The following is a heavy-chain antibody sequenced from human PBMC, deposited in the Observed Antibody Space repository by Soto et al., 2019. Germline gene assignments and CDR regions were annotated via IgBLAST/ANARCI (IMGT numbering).Heavy chain of an antibody. Sequence: EVQLLESGGGLVQPGGSLRLSCAASGFTFSSYAMSWVRQAPGKGLEWVSAISGSGGSTYYADSVKGRFTISRDNSKNTLYLQMNSLRAEDTAVDYCANPLAIAAAGGDFDLWGRGTLVTVSS. D-gene: IGHD6-13*01. V-gene: IGHV3-23*01. CDR3: ANPLAIAAAGGDFDL. J-gene: IGHJ2*01. CDR1: GFTFSSYA. CDR2: ISGSGGST.